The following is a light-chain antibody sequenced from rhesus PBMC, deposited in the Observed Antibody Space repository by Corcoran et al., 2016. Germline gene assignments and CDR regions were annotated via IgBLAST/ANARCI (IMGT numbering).Light chain of an antibody. CDR3: QQGYSYPFT. CDR1: QSLSNY. CDR2: RAS. Sequence: DIQMTQSPSSLSASVGDRVTITCQASQSLSNYLNWYQQKQGKIPKLMIYRASRLQSGIPSRFSGSGSGTDFTLTTSSLQPEDFATYYCQQGYSYPFTFGPGTKLDIK. J-gene: IGKJ3*01. V-gene: IGKV1S9*01.